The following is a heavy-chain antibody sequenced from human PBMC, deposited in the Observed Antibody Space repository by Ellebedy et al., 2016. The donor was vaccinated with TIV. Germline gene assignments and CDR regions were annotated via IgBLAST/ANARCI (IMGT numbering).Heavy chain of an antibody. D-gene: IGHD3-16*01. V-gene: IGHV1-18*04. CDR1: GYAFTNYG. CDR2: ISAYNGYT. J-gene: IGHJ4*02. Sequence: AASVKVSCKASGYAFTNYGLSWVRQAPGQGLEWMGWISAYNGYTNYVQKLHDRVTITAGTSKSTAYMELRSLRSDDTAMYYCARDQASIGATAGFDYWGQGSLVTVSS. CDR3: ARDQASIGATAGFDY.